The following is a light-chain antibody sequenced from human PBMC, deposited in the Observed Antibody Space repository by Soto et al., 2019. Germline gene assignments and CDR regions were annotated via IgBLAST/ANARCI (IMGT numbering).Light chain of an antibody. CDR3: SSYASYGGSDNRDV. V-gene: IGLV2-8*01. CDR2: EVS. Sequence: QSALTQPPSASGSPGQSVTISCTGTSSDVGGYNYVSWYQQRPGKAPKLMIYEVSKRPSGVPDRFSGSKSGNTASLTVSGLQAEDESYFFCSSYASYGGSDNRDVFGTGTKVTVL. J-gene: IGLJ1*01. CDR1: SSDVGGYNY.